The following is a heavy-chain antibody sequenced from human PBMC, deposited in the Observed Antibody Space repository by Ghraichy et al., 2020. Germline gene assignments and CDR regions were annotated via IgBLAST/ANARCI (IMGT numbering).Heavy chain of an antibody. J-gene: IGHJ4*02. CDR3: ARVRGIVVAKPPDKYFDS. Sequence: GESLNISCAASGFTFSNYAMHWVRQAPGKGLEWVAVISYDGNYEYYTDSVTGRFTISRDNSKNTLYLQMDSLRIEDTAVYHCARVRGIVVAKPPDKYFDSWGQGTLVTVSS. CDR1: GFTFSNYA. CDR2: ISYDGNYE. V-gene: IGHV3-30-3*01. D-gene: IGHD2-2*01.